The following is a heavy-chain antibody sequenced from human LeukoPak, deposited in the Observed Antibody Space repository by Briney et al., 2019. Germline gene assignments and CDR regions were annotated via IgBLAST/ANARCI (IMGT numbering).Heavy chain of an antibody. CDR1: GFTFSSYE. Sequence: GGSLRLSCAASGFTFSSYEMNWVRQAPGKGLEWVSYISSSGSTIYYADSVKGRFTISRDNAKNSLYLQMDSLRAEDTAVYYCARDHYDLHFDYWGQGTLVTVSS. V-gene: IGHV3-48*03. D-gene: IGHD3-22*01. CDR3: ARDHYDLHFDY. J-gene: IGHJ4*02. CDR2: ISSSGSTI.